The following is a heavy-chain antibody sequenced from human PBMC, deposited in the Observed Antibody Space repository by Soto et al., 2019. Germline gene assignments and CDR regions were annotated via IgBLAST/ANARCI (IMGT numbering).Heavy chain of an antibody. CDR2: IYYSGST. J-gene: IGHJ4*02. V-gene: IGHV4-39*01. CDR3: ARHDSAQWLADY. CDR1: GGSISSSSYY. D-gene: IGHD6-19*01. Sequence: SETLSLTCTVSGGSISSSSYYWGWIRQPPGKGLEWIGSIYYSGSTYYNPSLKSRVTISVDTSKNQFSLKLSSVTAADTAVYYCARHDSAQWLADYWGQGTLVTVSS.